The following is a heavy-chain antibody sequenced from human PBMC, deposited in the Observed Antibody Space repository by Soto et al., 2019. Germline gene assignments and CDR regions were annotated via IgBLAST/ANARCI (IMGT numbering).Heavy chain of an antibody. V-gene: IGHV3-23*01. J-gene: IGHJ4*02. CDR2: ISGSGGST. CDR1: GFTFSSYA. CDR3: AKDGRWLAGSLNS. Sequence: EVQLLESGGGLVQPGGSLRLSCAASGFTFSSYAMSCVRQAPGKGLEWVSAISGSGGSTYYADSVKGRFTISRDNSKNTLYLQMNSMRAEDTAVYYCAKDGRWLAGSLNSWGQGTLVTVSS. D-gene: IGHD6-19*01.